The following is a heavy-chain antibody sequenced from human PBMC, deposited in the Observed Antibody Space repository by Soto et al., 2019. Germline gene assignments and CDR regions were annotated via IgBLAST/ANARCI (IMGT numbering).Heavy chain of an antibody. Sequence: ESGGGVVQPGRSLRLSCAASGFTFSSYGMHWVRQAPGKGLEWVAVIWYDGSNKYYADSVKGRFTISRDNSKNTLYLQMNSLRAEDTAVYYCAKDYRAAGPHSLDYWGQGTLVTVSS. J-gene: IGHJ4*02. V-gene: IGHV3-33*06. CDR1: GFTFSSYG. CDR2: IWYDGSNK. D-gene: IGHD6-13*01. CDR3: AKDYRAAGPHSLDY.